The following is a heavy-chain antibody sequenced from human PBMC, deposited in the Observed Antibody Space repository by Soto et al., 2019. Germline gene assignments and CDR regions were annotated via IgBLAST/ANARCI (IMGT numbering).Heavy chain of an antibody. J-gene: IGHJ6*02. Sequence: SETLSLTCAVYGGSFSGYYWSWIRQPPGKGLEWIGEINHSGSTNYNPSLKSRVTISVDTSKNQFSLKLSSVTAADTAVYYCASLYSGKLRFLEWQKNYGMDVWGQGTTVTVSS. D-gene: IGHD3-3*01. CDR1: GGSFSGYY. CDR2: INHSGST. V-gene: IGHV4-34*01. CDR3: ASLYSGKLRFLEWQKNYGMDV.